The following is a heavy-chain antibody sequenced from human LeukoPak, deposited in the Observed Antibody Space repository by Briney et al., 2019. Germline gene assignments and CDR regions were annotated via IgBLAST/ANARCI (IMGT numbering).Heavy chain of an antibody. CDR1: GFTFSDYY. J-gene: IGHJ6*02. D-gene: IGHD2-21*01. CDR3: ARDKDCGGDCYYYGMDV. CDR2: ISSSGSTI. Sequence: GGSLRLSCAASGFTFSDYYMSWIRQAPGKGLEWVSYISSSGSTIYYADSVKGRFTISRDNAKNSLYLQMNSLRAEDTAVYYCARDKDCGGDCYYYGMDVWGQGTTVTISS. V-gene: IGHV3-11*01.